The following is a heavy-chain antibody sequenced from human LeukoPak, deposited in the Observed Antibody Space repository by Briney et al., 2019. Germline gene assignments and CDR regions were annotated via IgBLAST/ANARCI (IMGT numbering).Heavy chain of an antibody. V-gene: IGHV3-20*04. Sequence: GGSLRLSCAGSGFTFDEYGMSWVRQVPGKGLEWVSGINWNGGSTGYGDSVKGRFTISRDNAKNSLYLQMNSLRVEDTALYYCARVPYYYDSSVEFFDFDIWGQGTMVTVSS. CDR1: GFTFDEYG. CDR3: ARVPYYYDSSVEFFDFDI. D-gene: IGHD3-22*01. CDR2: INWNGGST. J-gene: IGHJ3*02.